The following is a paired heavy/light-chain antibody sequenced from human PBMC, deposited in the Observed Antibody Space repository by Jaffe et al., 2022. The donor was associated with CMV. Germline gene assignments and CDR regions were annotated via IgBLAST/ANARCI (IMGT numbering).Light chain of an antibody. CDR1: QSVRNNY. Sequence: DIVLTQSPNTLSVSQGESATLSCRASQSVRNNYFAWYQQKPGQAPRLLIYGISARATGIPDRFFGSGSGTHFTLTIVRLEPEDCAVYYCQQYDTSPLTFGGGTKLEIK. J-gene: IGKJ4*01. CDR3: QQYDTSPLT. CDR2: GIS. V-gene: IGKV3-20*01.
Heavy chain of an antibody. Sequence: EVKLVESGGGLVQPGGSLRLSCAASGFMFGNYWMNWVRQTPGKGLEWVASVNQDGSERYFVDSVMGRFTISRDNAQSSLYLQMSSLRGEDTAMYYCVRPNNGWDGTYWPNRRFWLDFWGPGTPVTVSS. D-gene: IGHD1-26*01. CDR3: VRPNNGWDGTYWPNRRFWLDF. CDR2: VNQDGSER. V-gene: IGHV3-7*03. J-gene: IGHJ5*01. CDR1: GFMFGNYW.